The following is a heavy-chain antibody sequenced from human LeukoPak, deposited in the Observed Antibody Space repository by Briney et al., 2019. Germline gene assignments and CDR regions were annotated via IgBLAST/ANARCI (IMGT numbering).Heavy chain of an antibody. J-gene: IGHJ5*02. D-gene: IGHD2-8*01. CDR3: ASEYCTNGVCWGNWFDP. CDR1: GYSISSGYY. V-gene: IGHV4-38-2*02. Sequence: SETLSLTCTVSGYSISSGYYWGWIRQPPGKGLEWIGSIYHSGSTYYNPSLKSRVTISVDTSKNQFSLKLSSVTAADTAVYYCASEYCTNGVCWGNWFDPWGQGTLVTVSS. CDR2: IYHSGST.